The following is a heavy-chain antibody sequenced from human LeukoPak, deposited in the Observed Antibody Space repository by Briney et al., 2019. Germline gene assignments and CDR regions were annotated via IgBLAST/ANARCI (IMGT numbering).Heavy chain of an antibody. V-gene: IGHV3-33*01. Sequence: GGSLRLSCAASGFTFSRHGMHWIRQAPGKGLEWVAASWWAGNDYADSVKGRFTISRDTSRVTLNLEMNSLRVDDTATYYCAREQSTFGSAGAFDIWGQGTVVIVSS. CDR3: AREQSTFGSAGAFDI. J-gene: IGHJ3*02. CDR1: GFTFSRHG. D-gene: IGHD3-16*01. CDR2: SWWAGND.